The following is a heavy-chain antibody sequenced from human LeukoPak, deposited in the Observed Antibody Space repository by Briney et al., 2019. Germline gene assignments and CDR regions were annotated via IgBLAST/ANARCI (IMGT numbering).Heavy chain of an antibody. CDR2: ISGSGGST. CDR1: GFTFSSYA. CDR3: AKALMVRGKQAKYYFDY. Sequence: GGSLRLSCAASGFTFSSYAMSWVRQAPGKGLGWVSAISGSGGSTYYADSVKGRFTISRDNSKNTLYLQMDSLRAEDTAVYYCAKALMVRGKQAKYYFDYWGQGTLVTVSS. J-gene: IGHJ4*02. D-gene: IGHD3-10*01. V-gene: IGHV3-23*01.